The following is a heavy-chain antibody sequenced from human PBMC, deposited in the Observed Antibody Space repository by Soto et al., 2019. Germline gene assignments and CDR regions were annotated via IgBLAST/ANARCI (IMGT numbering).Heavy chain of an antibody. CDR1: GFTFDTHS. V-gene: IGHV3-23*01. CDR2: ISPNGGRT. J-gene: IGHJ5*02. Sequence: EVQVLESGGGLVEPGGSLSLSCAVSGFTFDTHSMSWVRQAPGKGLEWVSAISPNGGRTYYPDSVKGRFTISRDNSKNTVYLHMNSLRVEDTAVYYCAKEPQSTGWFGPWGQGTMVTVSS. CDR3: AKEPQSTGWFGP.